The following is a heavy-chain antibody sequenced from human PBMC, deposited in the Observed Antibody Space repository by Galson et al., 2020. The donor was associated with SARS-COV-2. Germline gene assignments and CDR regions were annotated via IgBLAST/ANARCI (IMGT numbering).Heavy chain of an antibody. D-gene: IGHD4-4*01. CDR2: IGTAGDT. V-gene: IGHV3-13*01. CDR3: ARGVTVTRRGYYYYYMDV. Sequence: GESLKISCAASGFTFSSYDMHWVRQATGKGLEWVSAIGTAGDTYYPGSVKGRFTISRENAKNSLYLQMNSLRAGDTAVYYCARGVTVTRRGYYYYYMDVWGKGTTVTVSS. J-gene: IGHJ6*03. CDR1: GFTFSSYD.